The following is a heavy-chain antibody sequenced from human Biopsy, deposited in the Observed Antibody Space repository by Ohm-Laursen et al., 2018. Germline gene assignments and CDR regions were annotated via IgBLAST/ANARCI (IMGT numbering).Heavy chain of an antibody. Sequence: SDTLSLTCAVYVGSFSGYYWTWIRRPPGKGLEWIGEINHSGSTNYNPSLKSRVSISVDTSKNQFSLKLNSVTAADTAVYYCALETTYCSGNRCYPDGMDVWGQGTTVTVSS. CDR1: VGSFSGYY. J-gene: IGHJ6*02. V-gene: IGHV4-34*01. CDR2: INHSGST. CDR3: ALETTYCSGNRCYPDGMDV. D-gene: IGHD2-15*01.